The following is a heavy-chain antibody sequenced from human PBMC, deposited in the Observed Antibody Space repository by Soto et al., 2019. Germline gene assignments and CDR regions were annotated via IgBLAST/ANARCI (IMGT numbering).Heavy chain of an antibody. CDR2: IKTKTDGGTT. Sequence: EVQLVESGGGLVKPGGSLRLSCAASGFTFTNAWMNWVRQAPGKGLGWVGRIKTKTDGGTTDYAAPVKGRFTISRDDSKNTLYLQMNSLKTEDTAVYYCTTERLYYYDSSGYMWGQGTLVTVSS. CDR1: GFTFTNAW. J-gene: IGHJ4*02. D-gene: IGHD3-22*01. V-gene: IGHV3-15*07. CDR3: TTERLYYYDSSGYM.